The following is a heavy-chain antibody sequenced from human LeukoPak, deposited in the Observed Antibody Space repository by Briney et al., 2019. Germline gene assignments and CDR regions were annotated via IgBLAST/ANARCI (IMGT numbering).Heavy chain of an antibody. D-gene: IGHD6-13*01. CDR2: ISGSGGST. V-gene: IGHV3-23*01. CDR3: AKSPPIAAACDY. J-gene: IGHJ4*02. Sequence: PGGSLRLSCAASGFTFSSYAMSWVRQAPGQGLEWVSTISGSGGSTDYADSVKGRFTISRDNSKNTLYLQMNSLRAEDTAVYYCAKSPPIAAACDYWGQGTLVTVSS. CDR1: GFTFSSYA.